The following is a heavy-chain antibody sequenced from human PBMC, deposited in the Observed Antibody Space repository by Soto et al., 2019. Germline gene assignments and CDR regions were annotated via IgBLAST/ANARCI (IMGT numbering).Heavy chain of an antibody. D-gene: IGHD4-17*01. J-gene: IGHJ3*02. V-gene: IGHV3-9*01. CDR3: AKASVYGDYELDAFDI. CDR2: ISWNSGSI. CDR1: GFTFDDYA. Sequence: EVQLVESGGGLVQPGRSLRLSCAASGFTFDDYAMHWVRQAPGKGLEWVSGISWNSGSIGYADSVKGRFTISRDNAKNSLYLQMNSLRAEDTALYYCAKASVYGDYELDAFDIWGQGTMVTVSS.